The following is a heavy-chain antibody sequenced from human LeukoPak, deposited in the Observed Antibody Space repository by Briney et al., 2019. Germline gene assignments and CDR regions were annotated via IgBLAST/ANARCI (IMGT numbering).Heavy chain of an antibody. D-gene: IGHD3-3*01. Sequence: ASVKVSCKASGYTFTSYGISWVRQAPGQGLEWMGWISAYNGNTNYAQKLQGRVTMTTDTSTSTAYMELRSLRSDDTAVYYCAGEDPYYDFWSGYYGPLGYWGQGTLVTVSS. CDR2: ISAYNGNT. V-gene: IGHV1-18*01. CDR3: AGEDPYYDFWSGYYGPLGY. CDR1: GYTFTSYG. J-gene: IGHJ4*02.